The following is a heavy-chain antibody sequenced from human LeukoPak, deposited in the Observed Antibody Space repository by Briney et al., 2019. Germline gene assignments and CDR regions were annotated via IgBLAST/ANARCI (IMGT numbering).Heavy chain of an antibody. Sequence: GGSLRLSCAASGFTFSSYSMNWVRQAPGKGLEWVSSISSSSSYIYYADPVKGRFTISRDNAKNSLYLQMNSLRAEDTAVYYCARSSLGTLYYYYYYYMDVWGKGTTVTVSS. CDR3: ARSSLGTLYYYYYYYMDV. CDR2: ISSSSSYI. CDR1: GFTFSSYS. V-gene: IGHV3-21*01. D-gene: IGHD3-16*01. J-gene: IGHJ6*03.